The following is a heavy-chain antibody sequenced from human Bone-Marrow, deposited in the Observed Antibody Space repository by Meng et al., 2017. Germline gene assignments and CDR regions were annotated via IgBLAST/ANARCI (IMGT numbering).Heavy chain of an antibody. Sequence: GESLKISCAASGFTFSSYGMHWVRQAPGKGLEWVAFIWYDGSNKYYAHSVKGRFTISRDNSKNTLYLQMNSLRAEDTAVYYCASEVIGPFDPWGQGTLVTVSS. CDR3: ASEVIGPFDP. CDR1: GFTFSSYG. D-gene: IGHD2/OR15-2a*01. V-gene: IGHV3-33*01. CDR2: IWYDGSNK. J-gene: IGHJ5*02.